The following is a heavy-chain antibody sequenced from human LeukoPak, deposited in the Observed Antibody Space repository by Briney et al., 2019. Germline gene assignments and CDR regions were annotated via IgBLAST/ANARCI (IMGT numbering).Heavy chain of an antibody. CDR3: AREKAAIAVAGTLDY. Sequence: SQTLSLTCTVSGGSISSGSYYWSWIRQPAGKGLEWIGRIYTSGSTNYNPSLKSRVTISVDTSKNQFSLKLSSVTAADTAVYYCAREKAAIAVAGTLDYWGHGTLVTVSS. V-gene: IGHV4-61*02. J-gene: IGHJ4*01. D-gene: IGHD6-19*01. CDR1: GGSISSGSYY. CDR2: IYTSGST.